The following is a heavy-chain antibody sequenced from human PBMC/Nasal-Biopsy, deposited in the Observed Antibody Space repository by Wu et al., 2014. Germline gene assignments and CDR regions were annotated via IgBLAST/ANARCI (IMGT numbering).Heavy chain of an antibody. D-gene: IGHD2-21*02. J-gene: IGHJ4*02. Sequence: LRLSCAASGFTFSSYGMHWVRQAPGKGLEWVAVIWYDGSNKYYADSVKGRFTISRDNSKNTLYLQMNSLRAEDTAVYYCARDGLAYCGGDCYSAPDYWGQGTLVTVSS. V-gene: IGHV3-33*01. CDR3: ARDGLAYCGGDCYSAPDY. CDR2: IWYDGSNK. CDR1: GFTFSSYG.